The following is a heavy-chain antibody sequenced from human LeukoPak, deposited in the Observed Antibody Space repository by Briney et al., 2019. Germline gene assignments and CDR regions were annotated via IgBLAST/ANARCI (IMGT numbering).Heavy chain of an antibody. Sequence: PGGSLRLSCAASGFTFSSYAMSWVRQAPGKGLEWVSAISGSGGSTYYADSVKGRFTISRDNSKDTLYLQMNSLRAEDTAVYYCAKDGGSYYYYYGMDVWGQGTTVTASS. J-gene: IGHJ6*02. CDR1: GFTFSSYA. CDR2: ISGSGGST. CDR3: AKDGGSYYYYYGMDV. V-gene: IGHV3-23*01. D-gene: IGHD1-26*01.